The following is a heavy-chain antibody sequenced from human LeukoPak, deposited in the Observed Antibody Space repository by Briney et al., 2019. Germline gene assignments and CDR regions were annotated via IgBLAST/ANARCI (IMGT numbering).Heavy chain of an antibody. V-gene: IGHV4-34*01. J-gene: IGHJ4*02. CDR1: GGSFSGYY. D-gene: IGHD4-11*01. CDR3: ARSKEEDYYFDY. CDR2: INHSGST. Sequence: SETLSLTCAVYGGSFSGYYWGWIRQPSGKGLEWIGEINHSGSTNYNPSLKSRVTISVDTSKNQFSLKLSSVTAADTAVYYCARSKEEDYYFDYWGQGTLVTVSS.